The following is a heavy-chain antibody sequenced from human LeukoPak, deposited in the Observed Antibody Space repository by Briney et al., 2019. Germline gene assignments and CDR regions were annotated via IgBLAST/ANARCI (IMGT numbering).Heavy chain of an antibody. CDR2: MNPNSGNT. J-gene: IGHJ4*02. D-gene: IGHD6-13*01. V-gene: IGHV1-8*01. CDR3: ARGVGSSWYSDYDY. CDR1: GYTFTSYD. Sequence: GASVKVSCKASGYTFTSYDINWVRQATGQGLEWMGWMNPNSGNTGYAQKFQGRVTMTRKTSISTAYMELSSLRSEDTAVYYCARGVGSSWYSDYDYWGQGTLVTVSS.